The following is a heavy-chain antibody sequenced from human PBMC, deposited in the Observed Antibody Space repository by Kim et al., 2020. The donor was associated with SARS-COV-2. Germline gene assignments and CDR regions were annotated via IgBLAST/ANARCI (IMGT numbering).Heavy chain of an antibody. CDR3: AKDRWDRDAFDI. V-gene: IGHV3-23*03. CDR1: GFTFSSYA. Sequence: GGSLRLSCAASGFTFSSYAMIWVRQAPGKGLEWVSVIYSGCSSTYYAASVKGRFTISRDNSKNTLYLQMNSLRAEDTAVYYCAKDRWDRDAFDIWGQGTMVTVSS. J-gene: IGHJ3*02. CDR2: IYSGCSST. D-gene: IGHD1-26*01.